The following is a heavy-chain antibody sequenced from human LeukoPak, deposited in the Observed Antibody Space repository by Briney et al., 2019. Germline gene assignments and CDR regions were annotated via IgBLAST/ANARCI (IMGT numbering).Heavy chain of an antibody. CDR1: GFTFSSYA. V-gene: IGHV3-23*01. Sequence: GGSLRLSCAASGFTFSSYAMSWVRQAPGKGLEWVSTISVYGGTTYYADSVKGRFTISRDNSKNTLYLQMNSLRPEDAAVYFCAKELHGSGNYAFDYWGQGTLVTVPS. CDR2: ISVYGGTT. J-gene: IGHJ4*02. D-gene: IGHD3-10*01. CDR3: AKELHGSGNYAFDY.